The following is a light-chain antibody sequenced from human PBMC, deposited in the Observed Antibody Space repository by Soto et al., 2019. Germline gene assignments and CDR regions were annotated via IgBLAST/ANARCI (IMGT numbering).Light chain of an antibody. J-gene: IGLJ1*01. Sequence: QSALTQPPSASGSLGQSVAISCTGTSSDVGAYNSVSWYQQHPGKAPKLLISEVNKRPSGVPDRFSGSKSGNTASLTVSGLQADDEADYYCSSHAGANYPFVFGTGTKLTVL. CDR1: SSDVGAYNS. CDR2: EVN. CDR3: SSHAGANYPFV. V-gene: IGLV2-8*01.